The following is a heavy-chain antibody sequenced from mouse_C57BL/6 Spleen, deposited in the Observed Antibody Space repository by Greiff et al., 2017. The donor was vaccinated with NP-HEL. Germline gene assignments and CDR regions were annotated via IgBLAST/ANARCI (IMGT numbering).Heavy chain of an antibody. V-gene: IGHV1-50*01. CDR1: GYTFTSYW. CDR2: IDPSDSYT. CDR3: AIPDFDV. Sequence: QVQLQQPGAELVKPGASVKLSCKASGYTFTSYWMQWVKQRPGQGLEWIGEIDPSDSYTNYNQKFKGKATLTVDTSSSTAYMQLSSLTSEDSAVYYCAIPDFDVWGTGTTVTVSS. J-gene: IGHJ1*03.